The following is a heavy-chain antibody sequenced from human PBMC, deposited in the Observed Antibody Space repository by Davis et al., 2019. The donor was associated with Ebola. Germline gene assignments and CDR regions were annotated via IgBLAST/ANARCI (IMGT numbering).Heavy chain of an antibody. CDR2: INPDSGAT. D-gene: IGHD3-22*01. CDR3: ARSITMIVVVPAH. V-gene: IGHV1-2*02. J-gene: IGHJ4*02. CDR1: GYSFSDYY. Sequence: ASVKVSCKASGYSFSDYYVHWLRQAPGQGLEWMGWINPDSGATNFARNFTGRVTMTRDTSTSTVYMELSSLRSEDTAVYYCARSITMIVVVPAHWGQGTLVTVSS.